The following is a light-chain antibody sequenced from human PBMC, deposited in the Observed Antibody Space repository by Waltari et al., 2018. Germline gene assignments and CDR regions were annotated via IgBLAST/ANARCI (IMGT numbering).Light chain of an antibody. CDR2: GIN. CDR3: QSYDSSLSDSYV. CDR1: SSNIGADYD. J-gene: IGLJ1*01. V-gene: IGLV1-40*01. Sequence: QSVLTQPPSVSGAPGQRVTISCTGSSSNIGADYDIHWYQQLPGTAPKLLIYGINNRPSGVPDRFSGSKSGTSASLAITGLQAEDEADYFCQSYDSSLSDSYVFGTGTKVTVL.